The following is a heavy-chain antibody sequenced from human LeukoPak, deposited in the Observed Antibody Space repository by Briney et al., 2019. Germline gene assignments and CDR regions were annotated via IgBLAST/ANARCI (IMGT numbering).Heavy chain of an antibody. Sequence: GGSLRLSCAASGFTFSSYGMHWVRQAPGKGLEWVAFIRYDGSNKYYADSVKGRFTISRDNSKNTLYLQMNSLRAEDTAVYYCARRRAGGWYYYFDYWGQGTLVTVSS. CDR2: IRYDGSNK. D-gene: IGHD6-19*01. V-gene: IGHV3-30*02. CDR3: ARRRAGGWYYYFDY. J-gene: IGHJ4*02. CDR1: GFTFSSYG.